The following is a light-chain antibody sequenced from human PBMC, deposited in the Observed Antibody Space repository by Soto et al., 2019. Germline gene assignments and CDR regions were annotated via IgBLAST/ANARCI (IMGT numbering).Light chain of an antibody. CDR2: DAS. CDR1: QSVSNY. V-gene: IGKV3-11*01. CDR3: QQYKAYPYT. J-gene: IGKJ2*01. Sequence: EIVLTQSPATLSLSPGERATLSCRASQSVSNYLAWYQQKPGQPPKLLIYDASKRATGVPARFSGSGSGTDFTLTISGLQPDDFATYYCQQYKAYPYTFGQGTKVDIK.